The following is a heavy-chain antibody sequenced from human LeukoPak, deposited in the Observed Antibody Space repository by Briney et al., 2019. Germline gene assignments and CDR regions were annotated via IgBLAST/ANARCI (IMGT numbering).Heavy chain of an antibody. CDR1: GFTFSSYA. CDR3: ARHVRATGTTHFDY. Sequence: PGGSLRLSCAASGFTFSSYAMSWVRQPPGKGLEWIGEINHSGSTNYNPSLKSRVTISVDTSKNQFSLQLSSVTAADTAVYYCARHVRATGTTHFDYWGQGTLVTVSS. CDR2: INHSGST. D-gene: IGHD1-1*01. J-gene: IGHJ4*02. V-gene: IGHV4-34*01.